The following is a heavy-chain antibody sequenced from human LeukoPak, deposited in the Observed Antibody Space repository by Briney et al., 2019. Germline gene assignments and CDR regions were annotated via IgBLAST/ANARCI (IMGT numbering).Heavy chain of an antibody. CDR2: INHSGST. CDR1: GXSFSGYY. CDR3: GKTDIYFNPIDS. D-gene: IGHD3-9*01. Sequence: SETLSLTCAVYGXSFSGYYWGWIRQPPGKGQEWIGEINHSGSTNYNPSLKSRVTMSIDYSKNQFSLKVNSVTAADTAIYYCGKTDIYFNPIDSWGPGSLVTVSS. V-gene: IGHV4-34*01. J-gene: IGHJ4*02.